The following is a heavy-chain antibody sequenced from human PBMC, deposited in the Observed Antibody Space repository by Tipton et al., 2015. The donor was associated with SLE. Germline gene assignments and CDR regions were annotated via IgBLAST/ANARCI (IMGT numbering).Heavy chain of an antibody. CDR3: AKFSSGGSGSYFPGDYYYMDV. D-gene: IGHD3-10*01. Sequence: SLRLSCAASGFTFSSYGMHWVRQAPGKGLEWVAVISYDGSNKYYADSVKGRFTISRDNSKNTLYLQMNSLRAEDTAVYYCAKFSSGGSGSYFPGDYYYMDVWGKGTTVTVSS. CDR2: ISYDGSNK. V-gene: IGHV3-30*18. J-gene: IGHJ6*03. CDR1: GFTFSSYG.